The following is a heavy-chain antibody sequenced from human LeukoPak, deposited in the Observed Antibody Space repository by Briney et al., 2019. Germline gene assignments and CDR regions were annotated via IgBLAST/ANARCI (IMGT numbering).Heavy chain of an antibody. J-gene: IGHJ6*03. CDR2: IYYSGST. CDR1: GGSISSYY. CDR3: ARGGTTDHYYYYYMDV. D-gene: IGHD2-2*01. Sequence: PSETLSLTCTVSGGSISSYYWSWIRQPPGKGLEWIGYIYYSGSTNYNPSLKSRVTISVDTSKNQFSLKLSSVTAADTAMYYCARGGTTDHYYYYYMDVWGKGTTVTVSS. V-gene: IGHV4-59*01.